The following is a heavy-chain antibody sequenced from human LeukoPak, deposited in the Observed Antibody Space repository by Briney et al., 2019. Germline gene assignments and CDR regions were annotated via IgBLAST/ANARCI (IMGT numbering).Heavy chain of an antibody. CDR2: INPDSGGT. V-gene: IGHV1-2*02. CDR3: AREVTAMVGNYYYYMDV. CDR1: GYTFTGYY. D-gene: IGHD5-18*01. Sequence: ASVKVSCKASGYTFTGYYMHWVRQAPGQGLEWVGWINPDSGGTNYAQKFQGRVTMTRDTSIRTAYMELSRLRSDDTAVYYCAREVTAMVGNYYYYMDVWGKGTTVTVSS. J-gene: IGHJ6*03.